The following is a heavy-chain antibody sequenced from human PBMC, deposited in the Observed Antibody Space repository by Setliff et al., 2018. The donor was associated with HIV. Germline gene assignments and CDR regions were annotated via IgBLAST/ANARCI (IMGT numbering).Heavy chain of an antibody. CDR3: AREXXXXXAXXPSGLDV. V-gene: IGHV4-4*07. CDR2: FYTSGST. CDR1: GGSISSYY. J-gene: IGHJ6*02. Sequence: PSETLSLTCTVSGGSISSYYWSWIRQPAGKGLEWIGRFYTSGSTNYNPSLKSRVTMSVETAKNQFSLKVRYVTAADTAIYYCAREXXXXXAXXPSGLDVXXXXXTVTVS.